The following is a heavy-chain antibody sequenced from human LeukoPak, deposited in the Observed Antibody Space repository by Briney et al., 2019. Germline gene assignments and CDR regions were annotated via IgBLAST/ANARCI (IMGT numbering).Heavy chain of an antibody. CDR2: ISAYNGNT. V-gene: IGHV1-18*01. Sequence: ASVKVSCKASGYTFTSYGISWVRQAPGQGLGWMGWISAYNGNTNYAQKLQGRVTMTTDTSTSTAYMELRSLRSDDTAVYYCVRDPYYYGSGSYWFDPWGQGTLVTVSS. CDR3: VRDPYYYGSGSYWFDP. D-gene: IGHD3-10*01. CDR1: GYTFTSYG. J-gene: IGHJ5*02.